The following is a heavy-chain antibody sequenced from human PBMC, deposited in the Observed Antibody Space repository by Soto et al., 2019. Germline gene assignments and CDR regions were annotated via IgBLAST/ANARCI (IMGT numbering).Heavy chain of an antibody. CDR2: IIPIFGTA. J-gene: IGHJ6*02. D-gene: IGHD3-10*02. CDR3: AISRCTSVRGGRGGMDV. CDR1: GGTFSSYA. V-gene: IGHV1-69*06. Sequence: QVQLVQSGAEVKKPGSSVKVSCKASGGTFSSYAISWVRQAPGQGLEWMGGIIPIFGTANYAQKFQGRVTITADKSKSKAYMELGRLRSEGTGVYYCAISRCTSVRGGRGGMDVWGQGTTVTVSS.